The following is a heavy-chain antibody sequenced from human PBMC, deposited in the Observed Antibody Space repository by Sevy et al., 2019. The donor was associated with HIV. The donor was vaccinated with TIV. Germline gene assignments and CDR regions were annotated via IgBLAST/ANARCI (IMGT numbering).Heavy chain of an antibody. Sequence: GGSLRLSCAASTFTFGHYAMHWVRQAPGKGLQWVAGISYEGSNEYYTDSVKGRFTISRDNSKNTLNLEMNNLRVEDTALYYCARDRGTPPTAILYYFDFWGQGIPVTVSS. D-gene: IGHD5-18*01. V-gene: IGHV3-30*04. CDR3: ARDRGTPPTAILYYFDF. J-gene: IGHJ4*02. CDR1: TFTFGHYA. CDR2: ISYEGSNE.